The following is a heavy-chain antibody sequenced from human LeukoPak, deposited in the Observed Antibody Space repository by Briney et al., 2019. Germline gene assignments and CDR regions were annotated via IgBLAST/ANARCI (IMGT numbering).Heavy chain of an antibody. Sequence: GRSLRLSCAASGFTFSSYSMNWVRQAPGKGLEWVSAISGSGGSTYYADSVKGRFTISRDNSKNTLYLQMNSLRAEDTAVYYCAKHLDFWSGYGYWGQGTLVTVSS. CDR2: ISGSGGST. CDR3: AKHLDFWSGYGY. J-gene: IGHJ4*02. V-gene: IGHV3-23*01. D-gene: IGHD3-3*01. CDR1: GFTFSSYS.